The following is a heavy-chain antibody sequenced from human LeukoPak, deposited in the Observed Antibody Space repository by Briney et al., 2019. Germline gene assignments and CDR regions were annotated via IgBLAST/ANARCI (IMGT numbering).Heavy chain of an antibody. CDR2: IIPIFGTA. Sequence: SVKVSCKASGGTFSSYAISWVRQAPGQGLEWMGGIIPIFGTANYAQKVQGRVTITTDESTSTAYMELSSLRSEDTAVYYCASEYCSSTSCLIGGFDYWGQGTLVTVSS. D-gene: IGHD2-2*01. V-gene: IGHV1-69*05. CDR3: ASEYCSSTSCLIGGFDY. CDR1: GGTFSSYA. J-gene: IGHJ4*02.